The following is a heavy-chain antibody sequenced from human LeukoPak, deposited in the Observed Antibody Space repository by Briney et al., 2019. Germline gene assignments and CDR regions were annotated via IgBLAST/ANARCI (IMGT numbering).Heavy chain of an antibody. D-gene: IGHD3-22*01. CDR1: GGTFSSYA. J-gene: IGHJ4*02. CDR2: TIPIFGTA. Sequence: SVKVSCKASGGTFSSYAISWVRQAPGQGLERMGRTIPIFGTANYAQKFQGRVTITTDESTSTAYMELSSLRSEDTAVYYCARVGYYYDSSGYLGFDYWGQGTLVTVSS. V-gene: IGHV1-69*05. CDR3: ARVGYYYDSSGYLGFDY.